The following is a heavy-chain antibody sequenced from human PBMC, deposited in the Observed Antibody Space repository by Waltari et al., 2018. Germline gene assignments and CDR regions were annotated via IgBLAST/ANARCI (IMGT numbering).Heavy chain of an antibody. CDR1: FGHCW. CDR2: MDPDGSTT. D-gene: IGHD3-10*01. J-gene: IGHJ6*02. V-gene: IGHV3-74*01. CDR3: VRSGFMDV. Sequence: FGHCWLDGARQGPGEGLVGIARMDPDGSTTLYADSVKGRCTTSRDNAKNTLYLQMDSLRADDTAVYYCVRSGFMDVWGQGTTVIVSS.